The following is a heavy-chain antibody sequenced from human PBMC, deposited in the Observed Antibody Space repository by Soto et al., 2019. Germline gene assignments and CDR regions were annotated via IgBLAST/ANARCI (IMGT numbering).Heavy chain of an antibody. CDR3: ARDKYSYGYSTFDY. CDR1: GYTFTSYA. CDR2: INAGNGNT. Sequence: QVQLVQSGAEVKKPGASVKGSCKASGYTFTSYAMHWVRHAPGQRREWMGWINAGNGNTKYSQKFQGRVTITRDTSAITAYMELSSLRSADTAVYYCARDKYSYGYSTFDYWGQGALVTVSS. D-gene: IGHD5-18*01. J-gene: IGHJ4*02. V-gene: IGHV1-3*01.